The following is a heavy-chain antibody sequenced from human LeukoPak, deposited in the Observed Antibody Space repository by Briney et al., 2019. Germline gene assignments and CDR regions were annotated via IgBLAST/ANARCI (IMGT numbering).Heavy chain of an antibody. D-gene: IGHD1-26*01. CDR3: ARVGATSSFDY. CDR1: GGSISSGSYY. Sequence: SETLSLTCTVSGGSISSGSYYWGWIRQPPGKGLEWIGSIYYSGSTYYNPSLKGRVTISVDTSKNQFSLKLTSVTAADTAVYYCARVGATSSFDYWGQGTLVTVSS. V-gene: IGHV4-39*01. J-gene: IGHJ4*02. CDR2: IYYSGST.